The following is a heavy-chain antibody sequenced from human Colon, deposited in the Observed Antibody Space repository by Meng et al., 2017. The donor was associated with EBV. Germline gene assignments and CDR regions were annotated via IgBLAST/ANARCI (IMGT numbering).Heavy chain of an antibody. Sequence: QEAGSRLGQPSASHSLTRSRSGGVITTSSYYWGGSSQPPGDGLEWIASISYTGETFYNPSLRSRVTISVDTTKDQFSLRLSAVTAADTAVYFCGRQDHRDHGDPNWFDPWGQGTLVTVSS. CDR2: ISYTGET. CDR3: GRQDHRDHGDPNWFDP. CDR1: GGVITTSSYY. J-gene: IGHJ5*02. D-gene: IGHD4-17*01. V-gene: IGHV4-39*01.